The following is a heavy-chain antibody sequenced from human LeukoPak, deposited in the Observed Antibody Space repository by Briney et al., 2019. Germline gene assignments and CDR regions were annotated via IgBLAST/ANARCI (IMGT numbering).Heavy chain of an antibody. CDR3: VRDCGFHTFDF. CDR2: IKEDGSEK. J-gene: IGHJ4*02. CDR1: GFTFSNYW. D-gene: IGHD2-21*01. Sequence: GGSLRLSCAASGFTFSNYWMTWVRQAPGKGLEYVVNIKEDGSEKYYVDSVKGRFTISRDNAKNSLYLQMSSLRGDDTAVYYCVRDCGFHTFDFRGQGTLVTVSS. V-gene: IGHV3-7*05.